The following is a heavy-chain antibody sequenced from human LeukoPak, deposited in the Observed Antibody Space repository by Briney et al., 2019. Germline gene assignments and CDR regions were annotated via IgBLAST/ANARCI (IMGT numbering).Heavy chain of an antibody. CDR2: IFGKNGAK. J-gene: IGHJ4*02. CDR1: GFTFNDYA. Sequence: PGRSLRLSCAASGFTFNDYAMHWVRQAPGKGLEWVSGIFGKNGAKGHADSVKGRFIISRDNANNSLYLQMNSLRPDDTALYYCTYDNSPGGLEYWGQGTLVTVSS. CDR3: TYDNSPGGLEY. V-gene: IGHV3-9*01. D-gene: IGHD2-8*02.